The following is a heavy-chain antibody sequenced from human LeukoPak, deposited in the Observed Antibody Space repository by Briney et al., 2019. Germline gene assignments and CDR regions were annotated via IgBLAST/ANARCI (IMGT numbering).Heavy chain of an antibody. D-gene: IGHD2-15*01. CDR3: AREVIGYCSGGSCYLDY. CDR2: INPNSADT. Sequence: GASVKVSCKASGYTFTDYYVHWVRQAPGQGLEWMGWINPNSADTSYAQKFQGRVTMTRDTSISTAYMELSRLRSDDTAVYYCAREVIGYCSGGSCYLDYWGQGTLVTVSS. J-gene: IGHJ4*02. V-gene: IGHV1-2*02. CDR1: GYTFTDYY.